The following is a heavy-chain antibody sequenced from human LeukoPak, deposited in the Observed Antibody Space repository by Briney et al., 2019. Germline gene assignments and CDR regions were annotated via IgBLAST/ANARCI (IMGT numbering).Heavy chain of an antibody. CDR1: GFTFSSNW. Sequence: PGGSLRLSCATSGFTFSSNWMHWVRQTPGKGLVWVSRINNDGSSTSYADSVKGRFTISRDNAKDTLYLQMNSLRAEDTAVYYCARSPLTVTTRLHFDYWGQGTLVTVSS. D-gene: IGHD4-17*01. V-gene: IGHV3-74*01. CDR3: ARSPLTVTTRLHFDY. CDR2: INNDGSST. J-gene: IGHJ4*02.